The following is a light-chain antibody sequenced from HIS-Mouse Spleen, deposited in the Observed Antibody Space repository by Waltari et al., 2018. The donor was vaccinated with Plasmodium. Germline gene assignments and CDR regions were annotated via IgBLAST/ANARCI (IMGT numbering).Light chain of an antibody. CDR3: QSADSSGTPNWV. Sequence: SYELTQPPSVSVSPGQTARITCSGDALPTQYAYWYQQKPGQAPVLVIYKDSERPSGIPERISGSSSGTTVTLTISGVQAEDEADYYCQSADSSGTPNWVFGGGTKLTVL. V-gene: IGLV3-25*03. CDR1: ALPTQY. J-gene: IGLJ3*02. CDR2: KDS.